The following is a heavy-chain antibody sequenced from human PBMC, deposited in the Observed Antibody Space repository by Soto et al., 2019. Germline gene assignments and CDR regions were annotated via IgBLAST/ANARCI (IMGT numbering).Heavy chain of an antibody. CDR1: LFTLSDHC. CDR2: SRNKVYAYST. Sequence: GWSLRLSCVSSLFTLSDHCMYLVLQSPGRGLEWFGRSRNKVYAYSTEYAASVKDRFTISRDDSKNSLYLQMSSLKTEDTAVYYCASSWGDHRDFDYWGQGTLVTVSS. CDR3: ASSWGDHRDFDY. J-gene: IGHJ4*02. D-gene: IGHD2-21*02. V-gene: IGHV3-72*01.